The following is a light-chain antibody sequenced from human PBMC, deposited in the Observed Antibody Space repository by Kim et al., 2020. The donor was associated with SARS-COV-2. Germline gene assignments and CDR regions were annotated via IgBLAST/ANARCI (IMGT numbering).Light chain of an antibody. Sequence: ASVGDRVTITCRASQGIRHQLAWFQQKPVKVPKSLIYDASNWQSGVPSKFSGRRSGTDFILTISSLQREDFATYYCQKYNTIPWTFGQGTKVDIK. CDR3: QKYNTIPWT. CDR1: QGIRHQ. CDR2: DAS. J-gene: IGKJ1*01. V-gene: IGKV1-16*02.